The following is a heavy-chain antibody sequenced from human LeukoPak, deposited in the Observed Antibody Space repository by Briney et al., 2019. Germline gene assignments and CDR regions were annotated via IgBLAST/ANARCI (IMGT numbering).Heavy chain of an antibody. CDR1: GVIFS. CDR2: IIPIFGTA. J-gene: IGHJ5*02. V-gene: IGHV1-69*05. CDR3: ASVVPARWFDP. Sequence: SVKVSCKASGVIFSINWVRQAHGQGLEWMGGIIPIFGTANYAQKFQGRVTITTDESTSTAYMELSSLRSEDTAVYYCASVVPARWFDPWGQGTLVTVSS. D-gene: IGHD2-2*01.